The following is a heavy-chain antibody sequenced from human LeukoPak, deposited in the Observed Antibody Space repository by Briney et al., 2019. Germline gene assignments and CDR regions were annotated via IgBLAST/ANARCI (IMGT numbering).Heavy chain of an antibody. CDR1: GGTFSSYA. CDR2: IIPIFGTA. J-gene: IGHJ4*02. Sequence: SVKVSCKASGGTFSSYAISWVRQAPGQGLEWMGGIIPIFGTANYAQKFQGRVTMTRDMSTSTVYMELSSLRSEDTAVYYCARSIAAATRFDYWGQGTLVTVSS. V-gene: IGHV1-69*05. D-gene: IGHD6-13*01. CDR3: ARSIAAATRFDY.